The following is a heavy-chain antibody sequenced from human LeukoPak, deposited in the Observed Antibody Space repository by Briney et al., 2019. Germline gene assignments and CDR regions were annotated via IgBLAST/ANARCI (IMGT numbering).Heavy chain of an antibody. V-gene: IGHV4-59*01. CDR2: TSYSGST. J-gene: IGHJ4*02. Sequence: SETLSLTCTVSGGSLSYYFWSWIRQPPGKGLEWIGYTSYSGSTDYNPSLKSRVIVSVDTSKNQFSLKLSSVTAADTAVYYCARNPDGDRLPYFDYWGQGTLVTVSS. CDR3: ARNPDGDRLPYFDY. CDR1: GGSLSYYF. D-gene: IGHD4-17*01.